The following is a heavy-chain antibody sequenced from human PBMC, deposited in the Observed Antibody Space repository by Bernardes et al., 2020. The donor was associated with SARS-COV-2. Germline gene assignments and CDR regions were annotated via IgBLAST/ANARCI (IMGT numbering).Heavy chain of an antibody. J-gene: IGHJ4*02. D-gene: IGHD6-19*01. CDR2: MNPSGGNT. CDR1: GYTFTSHY. V-gene: IGHV1-46*01. Sequence: ASVKVSCKASGYTFTSHYMHWVRQAPGQGLEGMGMMNPSGGNTKFAQKFQARSTMTMDTSTSTVYMEVSSLRSEDTAVYYCARGPGIALARPGLFDYWGQGTLVTVSS. CDR3: ARGPGIALARPGLFDY.